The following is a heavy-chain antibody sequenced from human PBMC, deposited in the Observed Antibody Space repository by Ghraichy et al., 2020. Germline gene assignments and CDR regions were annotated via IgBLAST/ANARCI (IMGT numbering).Heavy chain of an antibody. CDR1: GFTFNSHW. CDR3: VNAGFG. CDR2: IDQNENKK. D-gene: IGHD3-3*01. V-gene: IGHV3-7*03. J-gene: IGHJ4*02. Sequence: GGSLRLSCTASGFTFNSHWMDWVRQAPGKGLEWVANIDQNENKKNYVDSVKGRFTISRDNAKNCLYLQMESLRADDTAVYYCVNAGFGWGQGTLVTVSS.